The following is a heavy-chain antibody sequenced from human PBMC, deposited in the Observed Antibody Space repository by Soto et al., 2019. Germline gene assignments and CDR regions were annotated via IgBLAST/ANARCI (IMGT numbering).Heavy chain of an antibody. J-gene: IGHJ6*02. Sequence: QVQLVQSGAEVKKPGSSVKVSCKASGGTFSSYAISWVRQAPGQGLEWLGGSIPIFGTANYAQKFQGRVTITADKTTSTAYMEASSLRSEDTAVYYCARLFRAHDFLSGPHGIDVWGQGTTVTVSS. V-gene: IGHV1-69*06. CDR3: ARLFRAHDFLSGPHGIDV. D-gene: IGHD3-3*01. CDR2: SIPIFGTA. CDR1: GGTFSSYA.